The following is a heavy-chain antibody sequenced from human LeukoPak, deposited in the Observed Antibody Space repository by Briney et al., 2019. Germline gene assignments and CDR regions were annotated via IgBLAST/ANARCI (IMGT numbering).Heavy chain of an antibody. CDR2: IIPIFGTA. Sequence: SVKVSCKASGYTFNSYGISWVRQAPGQGLEWMGGIIPIFGTANYAQKFQGRVTITADESTSTAYMELSSLRSEDTAVYYCASGVRYYDSSGYYEIRSFDYRGQRSMVTVSS. V-gene: IGHV1-69*13. CDR3: ASGVRYYDSSGYYEIRSFDY. D-gene: IGHD3-22*01. J-gene: IGHJ4*02. CDR1: GYTFNSYG.